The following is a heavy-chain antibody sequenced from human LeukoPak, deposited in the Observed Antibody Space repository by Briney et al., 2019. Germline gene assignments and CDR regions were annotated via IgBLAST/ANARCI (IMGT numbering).Heavy chain of an antibody. D-gene: IGHD3/OR15-3a*01. Sequence: GGSLRLSCVASGFTFSTYTMNWVRQAPGKGLEWLSNIRSTTSDMYYVDSVKGRFTISRDNAQNSLYLQMNSLRVEDTAVYYCVRDKDWAFDYWGQGILVTVSS. CDR1: GFTFSTYT. CDR3: VRDKDWAFDY. J-gene: IGHJ4*02. CDR2: IRSTTSDM. V-gene: IGHV3-48*01.